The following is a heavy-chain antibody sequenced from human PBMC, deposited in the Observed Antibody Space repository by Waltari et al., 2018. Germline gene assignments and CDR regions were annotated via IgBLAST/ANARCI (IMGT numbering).Heavy chain of an antibody. CDR1: GGSISSYY. J-gene: IGHJ3*02. CDR2: IYYSGST. Sequence: QVQLQESGPGLVKPSETLSLTCTVSGGSISSYYWSWIRQPPGKGLEWIGYIYYSGSTNYNPSLKSRVTISVDTSKNQFSLKLSSVTAADTAVYYWATTREELRFLEWHYAFDIWGQGTMVTVSS. D-gene: IGHD3-3*01. V-gene: IGHV4-59*01. CDR3: ATTREELRFLEWHYAFDI.